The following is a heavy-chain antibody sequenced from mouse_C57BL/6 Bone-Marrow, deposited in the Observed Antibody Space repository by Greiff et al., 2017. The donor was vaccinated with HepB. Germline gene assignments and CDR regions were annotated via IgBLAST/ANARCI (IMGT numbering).Heavy chain of an antibody. D-gene: IGHD1-1*01. CDR2: FYPGSGSI. V-gene: IGHV1-62-2*01. J-gene: IGHJ4*01. CDR1: GYTFTEYT. Sequence: VQLQQSGAELVKPGASVKLSCKASGYTFTEYTIHWVKQRSGQGLEWIGWFYPGSGSIKYNEKFKDKATLTADKSSSTVSMELSRLTSEDSAVYSCASYGMGISPITTVPIGAMDYWGQGTSVTVSS. CDR3: ASYGMGISPITTVPIGAMDY.